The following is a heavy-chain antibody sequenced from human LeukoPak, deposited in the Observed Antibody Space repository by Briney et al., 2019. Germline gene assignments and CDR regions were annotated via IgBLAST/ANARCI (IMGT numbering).Heavy chain of an antibody. D-gene: IGHD6-6*01. CDR3: AYSSSSPEYFQH. Sequence: GGSLRLSCAASGFTFSSYSMNWVRQAPGKGLEWVSAISGSGGSTYYADSVKGRFTISRDNSKNTLYLQMNSLRAEDTAVYYCAYSSSSPEYFQHWGQGTLVTVSS. V-gene: IGHV3-23*01. CDR1: GFTFSSYS. CDR2: ISGSGGST. J-gene: IGHJ1*01.